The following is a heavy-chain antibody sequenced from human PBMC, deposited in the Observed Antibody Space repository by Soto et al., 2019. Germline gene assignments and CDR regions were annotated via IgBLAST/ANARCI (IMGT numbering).Heavy chain of an antibody. Sequence: SETLSLTCDVYGGSFSSYYWNWIRQPPGKGLEWLGEINHSGSTNYNPSLESRVTISLDTSRTQFSLKLTSVTAADTAVYYCARGEGRLVGTWFDPWGQGTLVTVS. V-gene: IGHV4-34*01. CDR1: GGSFSSYY. CDR3: ARGEGRLVGTWFDP. J-gene: IGHJ5*02. D-gene: IGHD5-12*01. CDR2: INHSGST.